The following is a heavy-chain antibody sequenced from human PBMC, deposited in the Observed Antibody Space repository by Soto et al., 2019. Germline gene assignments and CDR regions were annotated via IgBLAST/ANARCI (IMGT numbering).Heavy chain of an antibody. J-gene: IGHJ4*02. CDR2: ITWNSRVL. V-gene: IGHV3-9*01. Sequence: PGRSLRLSCVGTGLNFDAFAMHWVRQAPGKGLEWVSGITWNSRVLAYADSVKGRFTISRDNARNSLYLQMDSLRDEDTALYYCAKGRYDFWSPYYFDSWGQGTLVTV. CDR1: GLNFDAFA. D-gene: IGHD3-3*01. CDR3: AKGRYDFWSPYYFDS.